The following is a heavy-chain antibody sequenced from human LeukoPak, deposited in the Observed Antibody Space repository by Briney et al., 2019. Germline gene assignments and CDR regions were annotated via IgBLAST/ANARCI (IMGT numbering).Heavy chain of an antibody. Sequence: SETLSLTCTVSGGSISSYYWSWIRQPPGKGLEWIGYIYYTGSTNYNPSLKSRVTISVDTSKNQFSLKLSSVTAADTAVYYCARANYDFWSGYSWFDYWGQGTLVTVSS. D-gene: IGHD3-3*01. CDR1: GGSISSYY. CDR2: IYYTGST. CDR3: ARANYDFWSGYSWFDY. J-gene: IGHJ4*02. V-gene: IGHV4-59*01.